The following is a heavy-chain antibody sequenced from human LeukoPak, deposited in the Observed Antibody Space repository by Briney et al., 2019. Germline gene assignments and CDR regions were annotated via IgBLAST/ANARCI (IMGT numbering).Heavy chain of an antibody. D-gene: IGHD6-13*01. CDR2: ISGSGGST. Sequence: GGSLRLSCAASGFTFSSYAMSWVRQAPGKGLEWVSAISGSGGSTYYADSVKGRFTISRDNAKNSLYLQMNSLRAEDTAVYYCARVGTAATYNWFDPWGQGTLVTVSS. V-gene: IGHV3-23*01. CDR1: GFTFSSYA. CDR3: ARVGTAATYNWFDP. J-gene: IGHJ5*02.